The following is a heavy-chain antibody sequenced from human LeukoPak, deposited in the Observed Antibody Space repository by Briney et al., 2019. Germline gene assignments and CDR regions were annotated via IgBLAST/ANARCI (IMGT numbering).Heavy chain of an antibody. J-gene: IGHJ4*02. V-gene: IGHV3-23*01. CDR1: GFNFSSYW. D-gene: IGHD3-10*01. Sequence: GGSLRLSCAASGFNFSSYWMSWVRQAPGKGLEWVSAISGSGGSTYYADSVKGRFTISRDNSKNTLYLQMNSLRAEDTAVYYCAKALSGSYSPRVISGFDYWGQGTLVTVSS. CDR3: AKALSGSYSPRVISGFDY. CDR2: ISGSGGST.